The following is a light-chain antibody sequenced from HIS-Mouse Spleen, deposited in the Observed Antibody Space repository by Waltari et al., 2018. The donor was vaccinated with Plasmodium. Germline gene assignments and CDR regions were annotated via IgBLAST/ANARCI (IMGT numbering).Light chain of an antibody. J-gene: IGKJ4*01. CDR2: DAS. V-gene: IGKV1-33*01. CDR1: QDISNY. Sequence: DIQMTQSPSSLSASVGDRVTITCQASQDISNYLNWYQQKPGEAPKLLLYDASNLEPGVPSMCSGSGSGTDFTCTISSLQPEDIATYYCQQYDNRPLTFGGGTKVEIK. CDR3: QQYDNRPLT.